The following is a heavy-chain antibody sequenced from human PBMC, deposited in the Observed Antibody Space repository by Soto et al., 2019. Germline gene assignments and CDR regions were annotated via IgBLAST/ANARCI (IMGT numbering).Heavy chain of an antibody. Sequence: GGSLRLSCAASGFIVSNNYMNWVRQAPGKGLEWVAVIYSGGSTYYADSVKGRFTISRDNAKNTVYLQMNSLRGEDTAEYYCVRGTRNWYGIDYWGQGTLVTVSS. J-gene: IGHJ4*02. CDR1: GFIVSNNY. CDR2: IYSGGST. V-gene: IGHV3-66*01. D-gene: IGHD1-1*01. CDR3: VRGTRNWYGIDY.